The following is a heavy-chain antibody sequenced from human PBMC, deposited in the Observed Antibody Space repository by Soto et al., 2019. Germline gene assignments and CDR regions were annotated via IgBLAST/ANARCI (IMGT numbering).Heavy chain of an antibody. V-gene: IGHV1-69*06. CDR3: ATDRYGDYRAY. D-gene: IGHD4-17*01. CDR2: IIPIFGKA. CDR1: GGTFSSYA. J-gene: IGHJ4*02. Sequence: SVKVSCKASGGTFSSYAISWVRQAPGQGLEWMGGIIPIFGKANYAQKFQGRVTTTADKSTGTAYMELSSLRSEDTAVYYCATDRYGDYRAYWGRGTLVTVSS.